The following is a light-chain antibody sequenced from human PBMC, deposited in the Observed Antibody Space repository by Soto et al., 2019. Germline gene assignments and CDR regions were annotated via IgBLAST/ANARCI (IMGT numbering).Light chain of an antibody. Sequence: QSVLTQPASVSGSPGQSITISCTGTSSDVGGYNHVSWYQQHPGKAPKLMIYEVSSRPSGVPNRFSGSKSANTASLTTSGLQAEDEADYYCCSYTSVSTSVVFGGGTKLTVL. CDR2: EVS. V-gene: IGLV2-14*01. CDR3: CSYTSVSTSVV. J-gene: IGLJ2*01. CDR1: SSDVGGYNH.